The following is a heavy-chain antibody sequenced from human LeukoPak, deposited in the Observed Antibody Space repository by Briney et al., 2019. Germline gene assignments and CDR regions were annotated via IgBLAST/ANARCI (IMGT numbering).Heavy chain of an antibody. CDR1: GYTFTGYY. CDR3: AREGIAARRRYNWFDP. Sequence: ASVKVSCKAPGYTFTGYYMHWVRQAPGQGLEWMGWINPNSGGTNYAQKFQGRVTMTRDTSIGTAYMELSRLRSDDTAVYYCAREGIAARRRYNWFDPWGQGTLVTVSS. J-gene: IGHJ5*02. V-gene: IGHV1-2*02. CDR2: INPNSGGT. D-gene: IGHD6-6*01.